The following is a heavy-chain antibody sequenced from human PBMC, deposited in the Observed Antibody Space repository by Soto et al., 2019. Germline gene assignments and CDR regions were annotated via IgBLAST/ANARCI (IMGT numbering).Heavy chain of an antibody. CDR1: GGSISSYY. Sequence: SETLSLTCTVSGGSISSYYWSWIRQPPGKGLEWIGYIYYSGSTNYNPSLKSRVTISVDTSKNQFSLKLSSVTAADTAVYYCARDTGYCSGGSCYSYYYGMDVWGQGTTVTVSS. D-gene: IGHD2-15*01. V-gene: IGHV4-59*01. CDR3: ARDTGYCSGGSCYSYYYGMDV. CDR2: IYYSGST. J-gene: IGHJ6*02.